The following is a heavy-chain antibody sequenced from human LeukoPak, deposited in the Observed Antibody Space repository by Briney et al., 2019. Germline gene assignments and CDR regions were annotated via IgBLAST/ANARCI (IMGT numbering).Heavy chain of an antibody. Sequence: PGGSLRLSCAASGFTFSSYSMNWVRQAPGKGLEWVSSISSSISYIYYADSVKGRFTISRDNAKNTLYLQMNTLRVEDTAVYYCARGSWSAADTNIDYWGQGTLVTVSS. CDR1: GFTFSSYS. CDR2: ISSSISYI. J-gene: IGHJ4*02. D-gene: IGHD6-13*01. V-gene: IGHV3-21*01. CDR3: ARGSWSAADTNIDY.